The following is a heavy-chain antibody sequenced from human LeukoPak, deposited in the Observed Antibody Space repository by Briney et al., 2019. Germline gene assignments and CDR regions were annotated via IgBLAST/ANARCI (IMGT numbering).Heavy chain of an antibody. J-gene: IGHJ4*02. CDR1: GFTFSSYS. D-gene: IGHD3-22*01. CDR2: ISSSSSYI. CDR3: TRDIGYYYDSSGYLFDY. V-gene: IGHV3-21*04. Sequence: AGGSLRLSCAASGFTFSSYSMNWVRQAPGKGLEWVSSISSSSSYIYYTDSVKGRFTTSRDNARNSLYLQMNSLRAEDTAVYYCTRDIGYYYDSSGYLFDYWGQGTLVTVSS.